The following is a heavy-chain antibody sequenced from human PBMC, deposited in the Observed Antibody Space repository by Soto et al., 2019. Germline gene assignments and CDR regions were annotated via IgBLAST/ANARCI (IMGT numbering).Heavy chain of an antibody. D-gene: IGHD2-8*01. V-gene: IGHV1-2*04. Sequence: GASVKVSYKASGYSFTDYHIHWVRQAPGQGLEWLGRINPKSGGTSTAQKFQGWVTMTRDRSISTVYMELTRLRPDDTAVYFCARGHSTDCSNGVCSLFYNHEMDVWGQGTTVTVS. CDR1: GYSFTDYH. CDR2: INPKSGGT. J-gene: IGHJ6*02. CDR3: ARGHSTDCSNGVCSLFYNHEMDV.